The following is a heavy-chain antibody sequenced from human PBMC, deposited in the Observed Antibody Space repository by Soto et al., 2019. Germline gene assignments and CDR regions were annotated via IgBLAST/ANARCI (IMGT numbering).Heavy chain of an antibody. Sequence: ASLKVSCKASGGTFSSCTISWVRQAPGQRLEWMGWINAGNGNTKYSQKFQGRVTITRDTSASTAYMELSSLRSEDTAVYYCASSYSNYALIDYYYYGMDVWGQGTTVTVS. CDR1: GGTFSSCT. D-gene: IGHD4-4*01. CDR3: ASSYSNYALIDYYYYGMDV. J-gene: IGHJ6*02. CDR2: INAGNGNT. V-gene: IGHV1-3*01.